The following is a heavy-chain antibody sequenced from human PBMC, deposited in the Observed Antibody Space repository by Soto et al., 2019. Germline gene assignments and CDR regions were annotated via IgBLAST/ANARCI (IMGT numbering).Heavy chain of an antibody. CDR1: GYTFTSYG. V-gene: IGHV1-18*01. CDR3: ARRSGSYYNTDAFDI. Sequence: ASVKVSCKASGYTFTSYGSSWVRQAPGQGLEWMGWISAYNGNTNYAQKLQGRVTMTTDTSTSTAYMELRSLRSDDTAVYYCARRSGSYYNTDAFDIWGQGTMVTVSS. CDR2: ISAYNGNT. J-gene: IGHJ3*02. D-gene: IGHD3-10*01.